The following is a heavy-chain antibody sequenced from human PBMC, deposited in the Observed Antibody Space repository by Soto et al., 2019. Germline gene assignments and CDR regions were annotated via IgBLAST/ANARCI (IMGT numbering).Heavy chain of an antibody. J-gene: IGHJ5*01. CDR1: GYSISSGYH. CDR2: VHYSGNT. V-gene: IGHV4-38-2*02. CDR3: ARQTTYSSSWYDY. Sequence: PSETLSLTCTFSGYSISSGYHWAWIRQPPGKGLEWLGSVHYSGNTYYNPSLKSRLTISVDKSKNQFSLNLSSVTAADTAVYYCARQTTYSSSWYDYWGHGTLVTVSS. D-gene: IGHD6-13*01.